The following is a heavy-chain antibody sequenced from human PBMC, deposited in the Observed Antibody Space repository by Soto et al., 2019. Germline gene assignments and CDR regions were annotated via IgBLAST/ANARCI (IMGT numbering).Heavy chain of an antibody. J-gene: IGHJ4*02. D-gene: IGHD1-26*01. CDR2: ISYDGSNK. CDR3: AKDGFLGSGSYYAPDY. V-gene: IGHV3-30*18. CDR1: GFTFSSYG. Sequence: GGSLRLSCAASGFTFSSYGMHWVRQAPGKGLEWVAVISYDGSNKYYADSVKGRFTISRDNSKNTLYLQMNSLRAEDTAVYYCAKDGFLGSGSYYAPDYWGQGTLVTVSS.